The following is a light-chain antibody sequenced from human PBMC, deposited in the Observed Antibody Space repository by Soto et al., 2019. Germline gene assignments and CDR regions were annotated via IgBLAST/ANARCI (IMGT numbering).Light chain of an antibody. CDR3: NSFRVSHLYV. J-gene: IGLJ1*01. CDR1: SSDIGGYNA. V-gene: IGLV2-14*01. Sequence: ALTQPAAVSGSPGQTITISCTGTSSDIGGYNAVSWYQHHPGKAPKLIIYEVTHRPSGVSDRFSASKSGNTASLTISGLQAEDEADYYCNSFRVSHLYVFGTGTKVTVL. CDR2: EVT.